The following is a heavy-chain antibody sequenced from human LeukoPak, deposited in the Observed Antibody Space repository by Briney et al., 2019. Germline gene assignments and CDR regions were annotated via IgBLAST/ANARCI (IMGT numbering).Heavy chain of an antibody. J-gene: IGHJ1*01. CDR2: MNPHRGDT. V-gene: IGHV1-8*02. D-gene: IGHD6-13*01. Sequence: ASVKVSCKASGYTFTGYYMHWVRQAFGQGPEWMGWMNPHRGDTGSPERFRGRISMTCDTSTSTAYLEVTDLTSDDTAVYYCARGPGPDSWTAEYFQHWGQGTLVTVSS. CDR1: GYTFTGYY. CDR3: ARGPGPDSWTAEYFQH.